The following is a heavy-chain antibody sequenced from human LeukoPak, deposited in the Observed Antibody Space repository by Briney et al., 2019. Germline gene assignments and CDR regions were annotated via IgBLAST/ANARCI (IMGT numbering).Heavy chain of an antibody. V-gene: IGHV3-23*01. D-gene: IGHD5-18*01. Sequence: GGSLRLSCAASGFTFSSYGMSWVRQAPGKGLEWVSAISGSGGSTYYADSVKGRFTISRDNSKNTLYLQMNSLRGEDTAIYYCATYRQVMLPFEAWGQGTLVTVSS. CDR2: ISGSGGST. CDR1: GFTFSSYG. J-gene: IGHJ5*02. CDR3: ATYRQVMLPFEA.